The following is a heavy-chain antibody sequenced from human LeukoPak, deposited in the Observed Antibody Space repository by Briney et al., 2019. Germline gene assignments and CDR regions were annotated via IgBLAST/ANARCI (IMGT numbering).Heavy chain of an antibody. Sequence: GGSLELSCVASGFTLSNYWMHWVRQAPGKGLVWVSRINSDGTITRYADSVKGRFTISRDNAKNTLHLQMNSLRAEDTAVYYCAREGSSDFDYWGQGTLVTVSS. CDR3: AREGSSDFDY. D-gene: IGHD2-2*01. V-gene: IGHV3-74*01. CDR2: INSDGTIT. J-gene: IGHJ4*02. CDR1: GFTLSNYW.